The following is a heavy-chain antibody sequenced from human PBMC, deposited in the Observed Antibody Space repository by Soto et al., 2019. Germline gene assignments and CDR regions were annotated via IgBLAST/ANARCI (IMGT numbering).Heavy chain of an antibody. CDR1: GFTFSGHW. D-gene: IGHD2-2*01. J-gene: IGHJ3*02. V-gene: IGHV3-74*03. Sequence: EIQLPESGGALVQPGGSLRLSCAASGFTFSGHWMHWVRQVPGKGLEWVSRINTDGGTSAYADSVRGRFTISRDNAKNTLYLQMNGLRAEDMAVYYCAREAGYCSRTSCYRRAFDTWGQGTTVSVSS. CDR2: INTDGGTS. CDR3: AREAGYCSRTSCYRRAFDT.